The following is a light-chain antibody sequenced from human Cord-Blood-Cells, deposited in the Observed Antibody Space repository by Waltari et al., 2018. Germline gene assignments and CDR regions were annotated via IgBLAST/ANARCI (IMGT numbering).Light chain of an antibody. CDR1: SSDVGSYNL. CDR2: EGS. Sequence: QSALTQPASVSGSPGQSITISCTGTSSDVGSYNLVSWYHQHPGKAPNLMIYEGSKRPSGVSNRFSGAKSGNTASLTISGLQAEDEADYYCCSHAGSSTWVFGGGTKLTVL. CDR3: CSHAGSSTWV. V-gene: IGLV2-23*01. J-gene: IGLJ3*02.